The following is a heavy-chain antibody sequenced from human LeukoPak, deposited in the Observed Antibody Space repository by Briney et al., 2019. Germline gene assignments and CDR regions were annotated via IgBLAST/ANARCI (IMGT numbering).Heavy chain of an antibody. Sequence: SETLSLTCAVYGGSFSGYYWSWIRQPPGKGLEWIGEINHSGSTNYNPSLKSRVTISVDRSKNQFSLKLSSVTAADTAVYYCAGTGYYFDYWGQGTLVTVSS. V-gene: IGHV4-34*01. CDR1: GGSFSGYY. D-gene: IGHD7-27*01. CDR3: AGTGYYFDY. J-gene: IGHJ4*02. CDR2: INHSGST.